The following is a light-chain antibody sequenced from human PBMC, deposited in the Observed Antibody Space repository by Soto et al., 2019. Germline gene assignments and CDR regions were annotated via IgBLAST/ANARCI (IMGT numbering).Light chain of an antibody. CDR3: QQGYRSPYT. CDR1: QSISKY. J-gene: IGKJ2*01. V-gene: IGKV1-39*01. CDR2: AAS. Sequence: DIQMTPSPSSLSASVGDRITITCRASQSISKYLSWYQQKPGKAPKALIYAASSLQTGVPSRFSDSGSGTDFTLAISNLQSEDFAIYHCQQGYRSPYTFGPGNRVEI.